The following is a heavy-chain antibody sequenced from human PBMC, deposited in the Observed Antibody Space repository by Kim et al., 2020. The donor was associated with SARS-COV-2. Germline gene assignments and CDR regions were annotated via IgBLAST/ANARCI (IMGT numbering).Heavy chain of an antibody. CDR1: GGSFSGYY. Sequence: SETLSLTCAVYGGSFSGYYWSWIRQPPGKGLEWIGEINHSGSTNYNPSLKSRVTISVDTSKNQFSLKLSSVTAADTAVYYCARRSSIGSGSPHYSGSQYRGMDVWGQGTTVTVSS. CDR2: INHSGST. V-gene: IGHV4-34*01. D-gene: IGHD1-26*01. CDR3: ARRSSIGSGSPHYSGSQYRGMDV. J-gene: IGHJ6*02.